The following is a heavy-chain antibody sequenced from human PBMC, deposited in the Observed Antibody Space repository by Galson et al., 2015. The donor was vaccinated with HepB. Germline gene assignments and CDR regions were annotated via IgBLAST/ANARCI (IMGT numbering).Heavy chain of an antibody. Sequence: SLRLSCAASGFTFSSYWMHWVRQAPGKGLVWVSRINSDGSSTSYADSVKGRFTISRDNAKNTLYLQMNSLRAEDTAVYYCARERVEDFWSGYSREYFQHWGQGTLVTVSS. CDR2: INSDGSST. J-gene: IGHJ1*01. CDR3: ARERVEDFWSGYSREYFQH. CDR1: GFTFSSYW. V-gene: IGHV3-74*01. D-gene: IGHD3-3*01.